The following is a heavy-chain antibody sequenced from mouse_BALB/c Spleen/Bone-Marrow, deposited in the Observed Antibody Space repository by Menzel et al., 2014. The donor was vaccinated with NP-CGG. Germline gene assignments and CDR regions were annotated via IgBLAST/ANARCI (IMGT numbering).Heavy chain of an antibody. CDR3: ARGGYYGSSLFAY. CDR2: ILPGSGST. Sequence: VKLQESGAELMKPGASVKISCKATGYTFSSYWIEWVKQRPGHGLEWIGEILPGSGSTNYNEKLKGKATFTADTSSNTAYMQLSSLTSEDSAVYFCARGGYYGSSLFAYWGQGTLVTVSA. J-gene: IGHJ3*01. CDR1: GYTFSSYW. V-gene: IGHV1-9*01. D-gene: IGHD1-1*01.